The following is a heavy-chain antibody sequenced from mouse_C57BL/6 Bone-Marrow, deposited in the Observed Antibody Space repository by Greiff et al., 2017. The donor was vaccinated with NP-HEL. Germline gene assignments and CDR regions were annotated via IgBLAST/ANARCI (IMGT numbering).Heavy chain of an antibody. CDR2: VYPSNGGT. CDR3: ARHPYYDSSSPYAMDY. V-gene: IGHV1-36*01. CDR1: GFTFTDYY. Sequence: EVKLQQSGPVLVKPGPSVKISCKASGFTFTDYYMHWVKQSHGKSLEWIGLVYPSNGGTSYNQKFKGKATLTVDTSSSTAYMALNSLTSEDSAVYYCARHPYYDSSSPYAMDYWGQGTSVTVSS. D-gene: IGHD1-1*01. J-gene: IGHJ4*01.